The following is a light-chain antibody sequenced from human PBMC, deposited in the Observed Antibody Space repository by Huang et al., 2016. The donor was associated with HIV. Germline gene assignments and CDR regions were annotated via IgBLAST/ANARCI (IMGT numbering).Light chain of an antibody. Sequence: DIVVTQSPDSLAVSLGARATINCKSSQTFLYNSTSDSFIPWYQQRPGQSPKLLIHGSTARQCGVPERFSGSVSETNFTLTINRLQPEDVAIYFCQQYSTIPTFGGGTKVDI. CDR2: GST. CDR3: QQYSTIPT. J-gene: IGKJ4*01. V-gene: IGKV4-1*01. CDR1: QTFLYNSTSDSF.